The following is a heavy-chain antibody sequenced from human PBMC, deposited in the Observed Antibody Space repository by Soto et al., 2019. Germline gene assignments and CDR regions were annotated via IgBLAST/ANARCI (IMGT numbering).Heavy chain of an antibody. V-gene: IGHV3-21*01. D-gene: IGHD6-19*01. J-gene: IGHJ3*02. CDR2: ISSSSSYI. CDR3: ARAPPPPDLAVAGTGAFDI. CDR1: GFTFSSYS. Sequence: PGGSLRLYCAACGFTFSSYSMNWVRQAPGKGLEWVSSISSSSSYIYYADSVKGRFTISRDNAKNSLYLQMNSLRAEDTAVYYCARAPPPPDLAVAGTGAFDIWGQGTMVTVSS.